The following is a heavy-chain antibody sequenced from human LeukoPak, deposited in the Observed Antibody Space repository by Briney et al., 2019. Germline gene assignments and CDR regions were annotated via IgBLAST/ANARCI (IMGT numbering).Heavy chain of an antibody. Sequence: GASVKVSCKASGYTFTSYAMHWVRQAPGQRLEWMGWINAGNGNTKYSQKFQGRVTITRDTSASTAYMELSSLRSEDTAVYYCARPNSSSWYLDAFDIWGQGTMVTVSS. CDR2: INAGNGNT. CDR1: GYTFTSYA. CDR3: ARPNSSSWYLDAFDI. V-gene: IGHV1-3*01. D-gene: IGHD6-13*01. J-gene: IGHJ3*02.